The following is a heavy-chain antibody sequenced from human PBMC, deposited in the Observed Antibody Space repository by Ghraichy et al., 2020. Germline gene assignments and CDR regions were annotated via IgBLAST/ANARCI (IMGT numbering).Heavy chain of an antibody. CDR2: ISGSGGNT. V-gene: IGHV3-23*01. J-gene: IGHJ3*02. Sequence: GGSLILSCAASGFTFSSYAMAWVRQAPGKGLEWVSSISGSGGNTYYADSVKGRFIISKDNPKNTLYLQIHTLRAEDTAIYYCAKDLGDFWSGSGGFDIWGQGTMVTVSS. D-gene: IGHD3-3*01. CDR1: GFTFSSYA. CDR3: AKDLGDFWSGSGGFDI.